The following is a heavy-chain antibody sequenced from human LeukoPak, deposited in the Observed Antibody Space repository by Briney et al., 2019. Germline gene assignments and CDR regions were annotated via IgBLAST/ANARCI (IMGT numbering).Heavy chain of an antibody. Sequence: PSETLSLTCAVSGGSINNYYWSWIRQPPGKGLEWIGYIYDSGSTNYNPSLKSRVTTSLDTSKNQVSLKLSSVTAADTAVYYCAREQWHDYWGQGTLVTVSS. J-gene: IGHJ4*02. V-gene: IGHV4-59*12. CDR1: GGSINNYY. CDR2: IYDSGST. CDR3: AREQWHDY. D-gene: IGHD6-19*01.